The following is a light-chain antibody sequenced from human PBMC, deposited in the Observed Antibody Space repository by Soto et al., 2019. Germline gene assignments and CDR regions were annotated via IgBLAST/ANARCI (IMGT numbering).Light chain of an antibody. CDR2: DAS. CDR1: QGIRNE. CDR3: QQYENLPT. J-gene: IGKJ5*01. V-gene: IGKV1-33*01. Sequence: IQMTQSPSSLSASVGDRVTITCRASQGIRNELGWYQQKPGRAPKLLIHDASNLEAGVPSRLRGSGSGTDFTFTISRLQPEDIATYYCQQYENLPTFGQGTRLEIK.